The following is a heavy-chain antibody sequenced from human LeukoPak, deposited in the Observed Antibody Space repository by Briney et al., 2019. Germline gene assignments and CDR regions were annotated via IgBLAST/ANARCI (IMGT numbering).Heavy chain of an antibody. Sequence: PGGSLRLSCAASGFTFSSYEMNWVRQAPGKGLEWVAYMSSSSDTMHYADSVKGRFTISRDNAKNSLYLQMNSLRDEDTAVYYCARAFDYWGQGTLVTVSS. J-gene: IGHJ4*02. CDR3: ARAFDY. V-gene: IGHV3-48*02. CDR2: MSSSSDTM. CDR1: GFTFSSYE.